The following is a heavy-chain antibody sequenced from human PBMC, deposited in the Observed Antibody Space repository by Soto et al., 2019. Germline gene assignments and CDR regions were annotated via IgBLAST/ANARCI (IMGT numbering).Heavy chain of an antibody. J-gene: IGHJ6*02. V-gene: IGHV4-34*01. D-gene: IGHD3-22*01. CDR2: INHSGST. CDR1: GGSFSGYY. CDR3: ARVDYDSSGYYSDYYYGMDV. Sequence: PSETLSLTCAVYGGSFSGYYWSWIRQPPGKGLEWIGEINHSGSTNHNPSLKSRVTISVDTSKNQFSLKLSSVTAADTAVYYCARVDYDSSGYYSDYYYGMDVWGQGTTVTVSS.